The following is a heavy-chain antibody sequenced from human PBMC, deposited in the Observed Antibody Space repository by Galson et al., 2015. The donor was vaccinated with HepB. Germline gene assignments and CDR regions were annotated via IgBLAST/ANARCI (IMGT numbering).Heavy chain of an antibody. CDR1: GFTFSSNY. CDR2: IYSGGST. CDR3: ARLSGYSSGWYGGFDY. D-gene: IGHD6-19*01. V-gene: IGHV3-53*01. J-gene: IGHJ4*02. Sequence: SLRLSCAASGFTFSSNYMSWVRQAPGKGLEWVSVIYSGGSTYYADSVKGRFTISRDNSKNTLYLQMNSLRAEDTAVYYCARLSGYSSGWYGGFDYWGQGTLVTVSS.